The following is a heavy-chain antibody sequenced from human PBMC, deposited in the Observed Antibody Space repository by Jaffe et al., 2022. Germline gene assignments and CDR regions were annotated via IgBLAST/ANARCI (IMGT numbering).Heavy chain of an antibody. J-gene: IGHJ4*02. CDR1: GFTFSSYG. CDR3: AKDTYYDILTGPPRGY. Sequence: QVQLVESGGGVVQPGGSLRLSCAASGFTFSSYGMHWVRQAPGKGLEWVAFIRYDGSNKYYADSVKGRFTISRDNSKNTLYLQMNSLRAEDTAVYYCAKDTYYDILTGPPRGYWGQGTLVTVSS. CDR2: IRYDGSNK. D-gene: IGHD3-9*01. V-gene: IGHV3-30*02.